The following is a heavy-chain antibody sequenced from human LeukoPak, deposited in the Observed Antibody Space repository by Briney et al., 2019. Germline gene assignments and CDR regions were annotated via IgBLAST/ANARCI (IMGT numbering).Heavy chain of an antibody. CDR2: IYYSGST. Sequence: SETLSLTCTASGGSISSYYWSWIRQPPGKGLEWIGYIYYSGSTNYNPSLKSRVTISVDTSKNQFSLKLGSVTAADTAVYYCARAAREMATTPDFDYWGQGTLVTVSS. J-gene: IGHJ4*02. CDR3: ARAAREMATTPDFDY. D-gene: IGHD5-24*01. CDR1: GGSISSYY. V-gene: IGHV4-59*01.